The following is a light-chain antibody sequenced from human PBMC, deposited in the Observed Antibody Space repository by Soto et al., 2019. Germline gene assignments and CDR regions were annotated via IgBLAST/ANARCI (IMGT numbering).Light chain of an antibody. CDR2: AAS. V-gene: IGKV3-15*01. CDR3: QQYNIWPLWT. Sequence: EIVLTRSPGTLSLSPGERATLSCRASQSVSSSYLAWYQQKPGQAPRLLIYAASTRATDVPARFSGGGSETEFTLTISSLQSEDFAVYFCQQYNIWPLWTFGQGTKVDIK. J-gene: IGKJ1*01. CDR1: QSVSSSY.